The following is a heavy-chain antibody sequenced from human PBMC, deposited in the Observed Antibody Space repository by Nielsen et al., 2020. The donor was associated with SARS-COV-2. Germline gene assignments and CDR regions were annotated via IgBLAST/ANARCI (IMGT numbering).Heavy chain of an antibody. V-gene: IGHV1-2*02. Sequence: WVRQAPGQGLEWMGWINPNSGGTNYAQKFQGRVTMTRDTSISTAYMELSSLRSEDTAVYYCARNRAGYEGYYDFWSGYSPAYYGMDVWGQGTTVTVSS. D-gene: IGHD3-3*01. J-gene: IGHJ6*02. CDR2: INPNSGGT. CDR3: ARNRAGYEGYYDFWSGYSPAYYGMDV.